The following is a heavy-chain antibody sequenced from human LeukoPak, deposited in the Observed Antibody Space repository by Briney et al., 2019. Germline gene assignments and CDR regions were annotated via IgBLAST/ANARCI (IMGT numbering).Heavy chain of an antibody. CDR2: IIPIFGTA. CDR3: ARGGIAAAGRFDY. J-gene: IGHJ4*02. CDR1: GGTFSSYA. D-gene: IGHD6-13*01. V-gene: IGHV1-69*05. Sequence: SVKLSCKASGGTFSSYAISWVRQAPGQGLEWMGRIIPIFGTANYAQKFQGRVTITTDESTSTAYMELSRLRSEGTAVYYCARGGIAAAGRFDYWGQGTLVTVSS.